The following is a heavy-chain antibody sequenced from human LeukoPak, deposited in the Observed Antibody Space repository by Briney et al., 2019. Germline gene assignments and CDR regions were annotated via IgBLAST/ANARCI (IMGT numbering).Heavy chain of an antibody. V-gene: IGHV4-59*08. CDR1: GGXISSYY. CDR2: LFYSGNT. J-gene: IGHJ4*02. CDR3: ARGSSPFDY. Sequence: PSETLSLTCTVSGGXISSYYWSWIRQPPGKGLEWIGSLFYSGNTNYNPSLKSRVTISLDTSKNQVSLKLSSVTAADTAVYYCARGSSPFDYWGQGTLVTVSS.